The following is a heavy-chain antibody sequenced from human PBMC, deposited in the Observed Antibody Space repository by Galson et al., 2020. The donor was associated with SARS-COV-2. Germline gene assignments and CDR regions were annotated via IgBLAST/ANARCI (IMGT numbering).Heavy chain of an antibody. V-gene: IGHV1-24*01. CDR1: GYTLTELS. D-gene: IGHD1-20*01. Sequence: ASVTVSCKVSGYTLTELSMHWVRQAPGKGLEWMGGFDPEDGETIYAQKFQGRVTMTEDTSTDTAYMELSSLRSEDTAVYYCATAFAITGTTLVDYWGQGPLVTVSS. CDR2: FDPEDGET. J-gene: IGHJ4*02. CDR3: ATAFAITGTTLVDY.